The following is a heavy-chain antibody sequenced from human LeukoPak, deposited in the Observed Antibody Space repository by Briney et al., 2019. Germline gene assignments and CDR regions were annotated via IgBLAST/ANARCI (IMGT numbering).Heavy chain of an antibody. V-gene: IGHV4-30-4*01. CDR3: ARCRTSNWFDP. CDR1: GGSITTYC. Sequence: TLSLTCTVSGGSITTYCWSWIRQPPGKGLEWVGYIYYSGSPYYNQGLMSRVTISFDTSKNQFMQKLSSVAAADSSVYYCARCRTSNWFDPWGQGTLVTVSS. J-gene: IGHJ5*02. CDR2: IYYSGSP. D-gene: IGHD1-14*01.